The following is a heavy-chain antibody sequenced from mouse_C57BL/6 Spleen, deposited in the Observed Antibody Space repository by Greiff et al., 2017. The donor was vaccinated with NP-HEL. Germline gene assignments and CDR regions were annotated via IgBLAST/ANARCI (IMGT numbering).Heavy chain of an antibody. V-gene: IGHV1-82*01. J-gene: IGHJ1*03. CDR3: ARERITTVPDWYFDV. Sequence: QVQLKESGPELVKPGASVKISCKASGYAFSSSWMNWVKQRPGKGLEWIGRIYPGDGDTNYNGKFKGKATLTADKSSSTAYMQLSSLTSEDSAVYFCARERITTVPDWYFDVWGTGTTVTVSS. CDR1: GYAFSSSW. CDR2: IYPGDGDT. D-gene: IGHD1-1*01.